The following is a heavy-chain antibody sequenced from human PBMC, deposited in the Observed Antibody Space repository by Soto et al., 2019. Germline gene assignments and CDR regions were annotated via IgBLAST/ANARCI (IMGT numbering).Heavy chain of an antibody. D-gene: IGHD5-18*01. CDR2: MSEDGNYK. CDR3: AKDQGRGGYSYGSFSPNFDY. V-gene: IGHV3-30*18. J-gene: IGHJ4*02. Sequence: PWSSLGVSCAASVLPLGTYGMNWLRPAPGKGLDWVEVMSEDGNYKSCVDSLKVRFTISRDNSRNTLYLQMNSLRTEDTAVYYCAKDQGRGGYSYGSFSPNFDYWGQGTLIA. CDR1: VLPLGTYG.